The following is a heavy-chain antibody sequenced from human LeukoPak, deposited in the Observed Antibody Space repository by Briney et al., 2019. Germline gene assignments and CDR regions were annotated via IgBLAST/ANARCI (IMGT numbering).Heavy chain of an antibody. CDR2: ISWNSGSI. CDR3: AIGPSSGWYYFDY. CDR1: GFTFDDYA. Sequence: GGSLRLSXAASGFTFDDYAMHWVRQAPGKGLEWVSGISWNSGSICYADSVKGRFTISRDNAKNSLYLQMNSLRAEDMALYYCAIGPSSGWYYFDYWGQGTLVTVSS. D-gene: IGHD6-19*01. J-gene: IGHJ4*02. V-gene: IGHV3-9*03.